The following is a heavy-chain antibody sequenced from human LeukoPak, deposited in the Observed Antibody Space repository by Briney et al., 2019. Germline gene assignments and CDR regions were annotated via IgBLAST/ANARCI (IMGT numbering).Heavy chain of an antibody. CDR1: GGTFSRFT. J-gene: IGHJ6*02. Sequence: SVKVSCKASGGTFSRFTISWVRQAPGQGFEWMGGITPIFGTANFAQKFQGRVSITADGSTSTAFMELSSLRSEDTAVYYCARRSGRSHYYYYGMDVWGQGTTVTVSS. CDR2: ITPIFGTA. CDR3: ARRSGRSHYYYYGMDV. V-gene: IGHV1-69*13. D-gene: IGHD3-3*01.